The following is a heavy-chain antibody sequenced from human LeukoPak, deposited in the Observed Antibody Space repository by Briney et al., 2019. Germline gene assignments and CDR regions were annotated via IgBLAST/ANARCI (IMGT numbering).Heavy chain of an antibody. J-gene: IGHJ3*02. D-gene: IGHD3-3*01. CDR1: AASIVVNS. CDR2: IYYSGST. V-gene: IGHV4-59*01. Sequence: SETLSPTWTVAAASIVVNSWGGIRQPPGKGLEWIGYIYYSGSTNYNPSLKSRVTISVDTSKNQFSLKLSSVTAADTAVYYCVKGLRVGRITTRGAFDIWGQGTMVTVSS. CDR3: VKGLRVGRITTRGAFDI.